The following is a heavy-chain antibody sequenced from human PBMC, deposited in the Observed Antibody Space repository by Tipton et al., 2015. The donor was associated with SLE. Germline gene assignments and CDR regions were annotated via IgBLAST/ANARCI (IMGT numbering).Heavy chain of an antibody. CDR3: VRGIGVAGDE. V-gene: IGHV1-8*02. Sequence: QLVQSGAEVKKPGASVKVSCKASGYNFPNFDINWVRQAAGQGLEWMGWVSPLSGKEVYAQKLQGRLTMTTDTSIRTAYMELSSLRSEDTAVYFCVRGIGVAGDEWGQGALVTVSS. CDR1: GYNFPNFD. J-gene: IGHJ4*02. D-gene: IGHD6-19*01. CDR2: VSPLSGKE.